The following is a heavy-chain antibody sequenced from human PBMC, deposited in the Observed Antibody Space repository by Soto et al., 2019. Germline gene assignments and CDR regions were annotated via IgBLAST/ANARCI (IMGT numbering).Heavy chain of an antibody. Sequence: EVQLVESGGGLVQPGGSLRLSCAASGFTFSSYWMSWVRQAPGKGLEWVANIKQDGSEKYYVDSVKGRFTISRDNAKNSLYLQMNSLRAEDAAVYYCARGPFCTNGVCYRGVGWFDPWGQGTLVTVSS. CDR3: ARGPFCTNGVCYRGVGWFDP. D-gene: IGHD2-8*01. CDR1: GFTFSSYW. V-gene: IGHV3-7*01. CDR2: IKQDGSEK. J-gene: IGHJ5*02.